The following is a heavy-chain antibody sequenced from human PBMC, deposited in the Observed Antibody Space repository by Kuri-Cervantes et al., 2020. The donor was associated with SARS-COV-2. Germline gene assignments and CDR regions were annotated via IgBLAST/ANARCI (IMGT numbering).Heavy chain of an antibody. CDR2: IYYSGST. V-gene: IGHV4-39*01. Sequence: GSLRLSCTVSGGSISSSSYYWGWIRQPPGKGLEWIGSIYYSGSTYYNPSLKSRVTISVDTSKNQFSLKLSSVTAADTGLYFCARGRTTDLDPWGQGTLVTVSS. CDR3: ARGRTTDLDP. CDR1: GGSISSSSYY. D-gene: IGHD4-17*01. J-gene: IGHJ5*02.